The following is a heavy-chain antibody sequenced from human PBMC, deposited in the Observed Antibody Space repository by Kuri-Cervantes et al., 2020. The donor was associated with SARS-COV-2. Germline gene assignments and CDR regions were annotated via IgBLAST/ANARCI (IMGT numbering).Heavy chain of an antibody. D-gene: IGHD1-14*01. CDR3: ATSGTSTDHYFDY. J-gene: IGHJ4*02. Sequence: ASVKVSCKASGYTFTSYYIHWVRQAPGQGLEWMGIINPSGGSTNYAQKFQGRVTMTRDTSISTAYMELSRLRSDDTAVYYCATSGTSTDHYFDYWGQGTLVTVSS. V-gene: IGHV1-46*01. CDR1: GYTFTSYY. CDR2: INPSGGST.